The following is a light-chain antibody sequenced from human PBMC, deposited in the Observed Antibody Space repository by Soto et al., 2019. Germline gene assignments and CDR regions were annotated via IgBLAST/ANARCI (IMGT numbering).Light chain of an antibody. CDR3: QRYNHWRLS. J-gene: IGKJ4*01. Sequence: LTVSTGKIATLSCWASQSVNSNVAWYQQKLGQAPRVLIYAASTRATGVPARFSGSGSETEFTLTISTLQSEDFAVYDCQRYNHWRLSFGVGTMVDIK. CDR2: AAS. CDR1: QSVNSN. V-gene: IGKV3-15*01.